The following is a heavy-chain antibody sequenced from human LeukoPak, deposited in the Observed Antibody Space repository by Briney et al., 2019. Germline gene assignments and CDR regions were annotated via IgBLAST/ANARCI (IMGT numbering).Heavy chain of an antibody. CDR3: ASQPYYESSGYYFY. CDR1: GGSISSSTYN. Sequence: PSETLPLTCTVSGGSISSSTYNWGWIRQPPGKGLEWIGSIYNSGSTFYNPSLKSRATISIDTSKNQFSLKLSSVTAADTAIYYCASQPYYESSGYYFYWGQGTLVTVSS. J-gene: IGHJ4*02. CDR2: IYNSGST. D-gene: IGHD3-22*01. V-gene: IGHV4-39*01.